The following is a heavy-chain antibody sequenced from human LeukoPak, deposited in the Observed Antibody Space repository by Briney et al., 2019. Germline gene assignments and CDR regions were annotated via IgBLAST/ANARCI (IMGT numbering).Heavy chain of an antibody. CDR1: GFTFSSYA. CDR3: AKDLYGVAPVGELFSSAGRNWFDP. CDR2: ISGSGGST. V-gene: IGHV3-23*01. Sequence: PGGSLRLSCAASGFTFSSYAMSWVRQAPGKGLEWVSAISGSGGSTYYADSVKGRFTISRDNSKNTLYLQMNSLRAEDTAVYYCAKDLYGVAPVGELFSSAGRNWFDPWGQGTLVTVSS. J-gene: IGHJ5*02. D-gene: IGHD3-10*01.